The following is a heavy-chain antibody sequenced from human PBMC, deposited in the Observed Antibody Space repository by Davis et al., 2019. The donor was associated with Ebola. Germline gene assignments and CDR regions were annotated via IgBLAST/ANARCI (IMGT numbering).Heavy chain of an antibody. CDR3: AHGPYDYDAFDI. D-gene: IGHD3-16*01. V-gene: IGHV2-5*02. CDR1: GFSLSSSAMC. Sequence: SGPTLVKPTQTLTLTCTFSGFSLSSSAMCVSWIRQPPGKALEWLALIYWDDDKRYSPSLKSRLTITKDTSKNQVVLTMTNMDPVDTATYYCAHGPYDYDAFDIWGQGTMVTVSS. J-gene: IGHJ3*02. CDR2: IYWDDDK.